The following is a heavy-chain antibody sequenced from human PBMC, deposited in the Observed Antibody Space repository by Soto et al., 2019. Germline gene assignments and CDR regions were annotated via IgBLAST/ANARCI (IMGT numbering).Heavy chain of an antibody. CDR2: IIPIFGTA. V-gene: IGHV1-69*13. J-gene: IGHJ4*02. Sequence: GASVKVSCKASGGTFSSYAISWVRQAPGQGLEWMGGIIPIFGTANYAQKFQGRVTITADESTSTAYMELSSLRSEDTAVYYCARGVLEYSSSSMDYWGQGTLVTVSS. CDR1: GGTFSSYA. D-gene: IGHD6-6*01. CDR3: ARGVLEYSSSSMDY.